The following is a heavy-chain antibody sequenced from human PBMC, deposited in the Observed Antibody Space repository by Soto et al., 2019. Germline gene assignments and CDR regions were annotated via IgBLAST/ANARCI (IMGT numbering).Heavy chain of an antibody. CDR2: IKSRVDGGTA. J-gene: IGHJ6*02. Sequence: GGSLRLSCEASGFTFSNAWMNWVRQGPGKGLEWLGRIKSRVDGGTADYVAATKGRFSISRDDLKNMLYLQMNSLKPDDTAVYYCTTLSYLYYDGMDVWGQGTTVTVSS. D-gene: IGHD2-2*01. CDR3: TTLSYLYYDGMDV. V-gene: IGHV3-15*01. CDR1: GFTFSNAW.